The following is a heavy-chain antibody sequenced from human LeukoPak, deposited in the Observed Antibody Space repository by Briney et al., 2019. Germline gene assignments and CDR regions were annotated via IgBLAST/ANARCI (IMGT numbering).Heavy chain of an antibody. V-gene: IGHV4-59*01. CDR1: GGSINGYY. Sequence: SETLSLTCTVSGGSINGYYWSWIRQPPGKGLEWIGYIYYSGSTNYNPSLKSRVTISVDTSKNQFSLKLSSVTAADTAVYYCARGDWFDPWGQGTLVTVSS. J-gene: IGHJ5*02. CDR3: ARGDWFDP. CDR2: IYYSGST.